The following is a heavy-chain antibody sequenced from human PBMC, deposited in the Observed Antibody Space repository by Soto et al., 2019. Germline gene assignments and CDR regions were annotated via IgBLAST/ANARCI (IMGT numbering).Heavy chain of an antibody. J-gene: IGHJ6*02. Sequence: EVQLVESGGGLVQPGGSLRLSCAASGFTLSDHYIDWVRQAPEKGLEWVGRSGDRRTSYSTEYAASVKGRFTISRDDSKNSLDLQMNSLKTEDTAVYYCARTPQTGHDFHVWGQGTTVTVSS. V-gene: IGHV3-72*01. CDR1: GFTLSDHY. CDR2: SGDRRTSYST. D-gene: IGHD1-1*01. CDR3: ARTPQTGHDFHV.